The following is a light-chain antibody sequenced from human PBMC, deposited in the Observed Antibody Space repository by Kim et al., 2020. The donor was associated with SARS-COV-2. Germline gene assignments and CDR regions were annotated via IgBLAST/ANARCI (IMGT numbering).Light chain of an antibody. CDR2: KTD. J-gene: IGLJ3*02. CDR3: SVWDIGLSGWL. Sequence: QSVLTQPPSASGTPGQTVTLSCSGSYSNIGRNYVYWFQQVPGTAPKLLIYKTDQRPSGVPDRLSGSKSGTSASLAISGLRSEDEAVYYCSVWDIGLSGWLFGGGTQLTVL. CDR1: YSNIGRNY. V-gene: IGLV1-47*01.